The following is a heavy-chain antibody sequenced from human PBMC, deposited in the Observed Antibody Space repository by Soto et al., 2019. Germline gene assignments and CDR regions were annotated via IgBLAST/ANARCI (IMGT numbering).Heavy chain of an antibody. D-gene: IGHD5-12*01. J-gene: IGHJ4*02. Sequence: ASVKVSCKASGGTFSSYTISWVRQAPGQGLEWMGRIIPILGIANYAQKFQGRVTITADKSTSTAYMELSSLRSEDTAVYYCARGREYSGYDAIPDWGQGTLVTVSS. CDR3: ARGREYSGYDAIPD. V-gene: IGHV1-69*02. CDR2: IIPILGIA. CDR1: GGTFSSYT.